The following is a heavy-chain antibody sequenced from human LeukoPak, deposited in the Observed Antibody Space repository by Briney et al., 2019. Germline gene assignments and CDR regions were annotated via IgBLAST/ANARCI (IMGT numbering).Heavy chain of an antibody. D-gene: IGHD6-19*01. Sequence: PSETLSLTCTVSGGSISSSSYYWSWIRQPPGKGLEWIGYIYYSGSTNYNPSLKSRVTISVDTSKNQFSLKLSSVTAADTAVYYCARVIREQWLGATYYYYYYMDVWGKGTTVTISS. J-gene: IGHJ6*03. V-gene: IGHV4-61*01. CDR2: IYYSGST. CDR3: ARVIREQWLGATYYYYYYMDV. CDR1: GGSISSSSYY.